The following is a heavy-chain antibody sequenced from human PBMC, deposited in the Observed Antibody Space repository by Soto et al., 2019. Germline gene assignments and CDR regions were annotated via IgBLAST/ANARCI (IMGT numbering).Heavy chain of an antibody. CDR1: GYTFTSYD. CDR3: ARRPGPYYYYGMDV. J-gene: IGHJ6*02. CDR2: MNPNSGNT. Sequence: QVQLVQSGAEVKKPGASVKVSCKASGYTFTSYDINWVRQATGQGLEWMGWMNPNSGNTGYAQKFQGRVTMTRNTXKSTAYMELSSLRSEDTAVYYCARRPGPYYYYGMDVWGQGTTVTVSS. V-gene: IGHV1-8*01.